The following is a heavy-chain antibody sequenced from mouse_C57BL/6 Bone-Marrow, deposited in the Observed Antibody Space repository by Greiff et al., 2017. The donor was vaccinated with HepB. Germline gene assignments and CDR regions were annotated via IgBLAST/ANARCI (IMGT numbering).Heavy chain of an antibody. Sequence: VKVVESGAELARPGASVKMSCKASGYTFTSYTMHWVKQRPGQGLEWIGYINPSSGYTKYNQKFKDKATLTADKSSSTAYMQLSSLTAEDSAVYYCAWGTDYWGQGTTLTGSS. J-gene: IGHJ2*01. D-gene: IGHD2-14*01. CDR2: INPSSGYT. CDR3: AWGTDY. V-gene: IGHV1-4*01. CDR1: GYTFTSYT.